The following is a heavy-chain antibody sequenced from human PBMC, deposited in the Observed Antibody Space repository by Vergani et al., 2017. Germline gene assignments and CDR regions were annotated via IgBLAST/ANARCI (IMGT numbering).Heavy chain of an antibody. Sequence: QAQLVQSGAEVKKPGASVKVSCKASGYTFTSYYMHWVRQAPGQGLEWMGIINPSGGSTSYAQKFQGRVTMTRDTSTSTVYMELSSLRSEDTAVYYCARDLNVGAYYDFWSGYYIYYYYGMDVWGQGTTVTVSS. CDR1: GYTFTSYY. CDR2: INPSGGST. CDR3: ARDLNVGAYYDFWSGYYIYYYYGMDV. J-gene: IGHJ6*02. D-gene: IGHD3-3*01. V-gene: IGHV1-46*01.